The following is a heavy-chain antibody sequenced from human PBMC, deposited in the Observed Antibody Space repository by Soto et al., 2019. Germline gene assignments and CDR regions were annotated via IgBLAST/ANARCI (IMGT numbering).Heavy chain of an antibody. J-gene: IGHJ6*02. CDR1: GGSISSSNW. Sequence: SETLSLTCAVSGGSISSSNWWSWVRQPPGKGLEWIGEIYHSGSTNYNPSLKSRVTISVDKSKNQFSLKLSSVTAADTAVYYCSSHSNYEDYYYGMDVWGHGTTVTVSS. V-gene: IGHV4-4*02. CDR2: IYHSGST. D-gene: IGHD4-4*01. CDR3: SSHSNYEDYYYGMDV.